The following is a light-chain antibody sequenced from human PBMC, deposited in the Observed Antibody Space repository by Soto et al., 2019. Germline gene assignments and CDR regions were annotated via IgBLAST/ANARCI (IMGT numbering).Light chain of an antibody. Sequence: QSALTQPASVSGSPGQSITISCTGTNSDIGYYNFVSWYQHHPGKAPKLMIYDVSTRPSGVSNRFSGSKSGNTASLTISGLQAEDEADYYCSSFTTSSALVFGGGTKLTVL. J-gene: IGLJ2*01. CDR2: DVS. CDR3: SSFTTSSALV. CDR1: NSDIGYYNF. V-gene: IGLV2-14*03.